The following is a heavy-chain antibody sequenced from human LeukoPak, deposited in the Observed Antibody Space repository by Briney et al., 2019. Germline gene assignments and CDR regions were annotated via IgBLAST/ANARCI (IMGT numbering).Heavy chain of an antibody. Sequence: SVKVSCKTSGGTFSNYALSWVRQAPGQGLEWMGRIIPILGAPNYAQKFQGRVTITADKSTSTAYMELSSLRSEDTAVYYCARGTCSGSYFDYWGQGTLVTVSS. CDR3: ARGTCSGSYFDY. V-gene: IGHV1-69*04. D-gene: IGHD1-26*01. J-gene: IGHJ4*02. CDR1: GGTFSNYA. CDR2: IIPILGAP.